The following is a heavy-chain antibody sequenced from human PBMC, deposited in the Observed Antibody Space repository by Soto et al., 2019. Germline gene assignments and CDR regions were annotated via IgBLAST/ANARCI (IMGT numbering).Heavy chain of an antibody. D-gene: IGHD6-13*01. CDR1: RVTFYSHA. J-gene: IGHJ6*02. Sequence: HAGCMKISSAASRVTFYSHAMHGVRKDTGKGLEWVAIISYDGSTIFYGDSVKGRFTISRDNSKNTLYLHMSSLRPDDTAVYYCAKGITAADYYYGMDVWGQGTTVTVSS. V-gene: IGHV3-30*18. CDR3: AKGITAADYYYGMDV. CDR2: ISYDGSTI.